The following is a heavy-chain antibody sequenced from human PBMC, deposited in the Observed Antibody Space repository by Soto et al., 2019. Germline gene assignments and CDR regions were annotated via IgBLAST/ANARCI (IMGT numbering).Heavy chain of an antibody. CDR2: ISGSGGST. CDR1: GYTFSSHG. J-gene: IGHJ4*02. D-gene: IGHD6-19*01. V-gene: IGHV3-23*01. CDR3: AKDDSGRGWALDY. Sequence: EVQLLESGGGLVQPGGSLRLSCAASGYTFSSHGMTWVRQAPGKGLEWVSAISGSGGSTYYAASVKGRFTISRDNSKNRLYLQMNSLRAEDTAVYYSAKDDSGRGWALDYSGQGTLVTVSS.